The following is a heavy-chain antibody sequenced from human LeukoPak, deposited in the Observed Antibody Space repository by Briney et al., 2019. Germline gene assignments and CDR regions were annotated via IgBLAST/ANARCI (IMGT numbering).Heavy chain of an antibody. Sequence: GGSLRLSCAASGFTFSSYSMNWVRQAPGKGLEWVSSISSSSSYIYYADSVKGRFTISRDNAKNSLYLQMNSLRAEDTAVYYCARDLVAGNSGVDYWGQGTLVTVS. CDR3: ARDLVAGNSGVDY. CDR2: ISSSSSYI. J-gene: IGHJ4*02. V-gene: IGHV3-21*01. D-gene: IGHD1/OR15-1a*01. CDR1: GFTFSSYS.